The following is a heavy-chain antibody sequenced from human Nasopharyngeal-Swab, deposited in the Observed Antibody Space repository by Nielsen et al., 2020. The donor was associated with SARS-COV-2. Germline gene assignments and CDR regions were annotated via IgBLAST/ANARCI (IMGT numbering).Heavy chain of an antibody. D-gene: IGHD2-15*01. J-gene: IGHJ5*02. V-gene: IGHV1-46*01. CDR3: ARGGDPREVVAATDCFDP. CDR1: GYTFTTSY. CDR2: INPGGGSA. Sequence: ASVKVSCKASGYTFTTSYMHWVRQAPGQGLEWMGIINPGGGSARYSQNFQGRVTMTRDTSTSTVYMELSSLRSEDTAVYYCARGGDPREVVAATDCFDPWGQGTLVTVSS.